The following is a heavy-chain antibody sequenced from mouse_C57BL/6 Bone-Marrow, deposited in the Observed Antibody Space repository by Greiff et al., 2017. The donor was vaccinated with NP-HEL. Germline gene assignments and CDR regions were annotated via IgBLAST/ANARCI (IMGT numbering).Heavy chain of an antibody. Sequence: QVQLQQSGAELVRPGASVKLSCKASGYTFTDYYINWVKQRPGQGLEWIARIYPGSGNTYYNEKFKGKATLTAEKSSSTAYMQLSSLTSEDSAVYFCARDSNCFDYWGQGTTLTVSS. CDR2: IYPGSGNT. D-gene: IGHD2-5*01. CDR3: ARDSNCFDY. CDR1: GYTFTDYY. J-gene: IGHJ2*01. V-gene: IGHV1-76*01.